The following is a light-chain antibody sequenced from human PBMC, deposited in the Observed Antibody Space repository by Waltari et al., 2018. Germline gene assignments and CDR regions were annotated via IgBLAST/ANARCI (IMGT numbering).Light chain of an antibody. Sequence: DIQLAQSPSPLSASVGAPVTITCRASQSISTWFAWYQQKPGNAPKLLIFKASTLESGVPSRFSGSGSGTEFTLTITSLQPDDFATFFFQHDNVSSVTDLFGPGPKLDIK. CDR1: QSISTW. CDR2: KAS. J-gene: IGKJ2*01. CDR3: QHDNVSSVTDL. V-gene: IGKV1-5*03.